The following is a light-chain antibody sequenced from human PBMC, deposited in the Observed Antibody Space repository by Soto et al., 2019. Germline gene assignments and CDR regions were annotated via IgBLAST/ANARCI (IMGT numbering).Light chain of an antibody. V-gene: IGKV3-20*01. J-gene: IGKJ4*01. CDR1: QSISSSY. CDR2: ETS. CDR3: QQYGSYPLT. Sequence: EVVLTQSPGALSLSPGERATLSCRASQSISSSYFAWYQQRPGQAPRLLIYETSSRATGIQDRFSGSGSGTDFTLTVSRLEPEDFAVYFCQQYGSYPLTFGGGTKVEIK.